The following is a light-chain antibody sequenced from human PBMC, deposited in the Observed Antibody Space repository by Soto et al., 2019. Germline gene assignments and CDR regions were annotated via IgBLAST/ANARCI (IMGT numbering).Light chain of an antibody. CDR3: QQYDSYSWT. CDR1: QSISNW. J-gene: IGKJ1*01. V-gene: IGKV1-5*03. CDR2: TAS. Sequence: DIQMTQSPSTLSASVGDRVTITCRASQSISNWLAWYQQKPGKAPKLLIYTASSLESGVPSRFSGSGSGTEFTLTISSLQPDDFATYYCQQYDSYSWTFGQGTKVEIK.